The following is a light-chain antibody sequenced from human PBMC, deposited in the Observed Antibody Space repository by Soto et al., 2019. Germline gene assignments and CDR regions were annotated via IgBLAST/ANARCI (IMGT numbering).Light chain of an antibody. CDR3: CSYASSSTWV. CDR1: SNDVGSYNL. V-gene: IGLV2-23*02. CDR2: EVS. J-gene: IGLJ3*02. Sequence: QSALTQPASVSGSPGQSITISCTGTSNDVGSYNLVSWYQQHPGKAPKPMIYEVSKRPSGVSNRFSGSKSGNTASLTISGLQAEDEADYYCCSYASSSTWVFGGGTKLTVL.